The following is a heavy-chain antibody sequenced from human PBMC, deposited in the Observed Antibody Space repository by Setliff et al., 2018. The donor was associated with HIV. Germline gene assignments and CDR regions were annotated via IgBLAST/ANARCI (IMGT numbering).Heavy chain of an antibody. Sequence: PSETLSLTCTVSGGSINDSRYYWGWIRQSPGKGLELIGSIFYSGTTYYNPSLRSRVTISVDTSKNQFSLRLSSVTAADTSLYYCASEGPDYLPLLWGQGTLVTVSS. V-gene: IGHV4-39*01. J-gene: IGHJ4*02. CDR3: ASEGPDYLPLL. CDR2: IFYSGTT. CDR1: GGSINDSRYY. D-gene: IGHD3-10*01.